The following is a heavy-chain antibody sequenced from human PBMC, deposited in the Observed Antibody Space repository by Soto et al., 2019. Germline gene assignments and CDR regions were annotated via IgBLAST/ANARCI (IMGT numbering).Heavy chain of an antibody. J-gene: IGHJ3*02. CDR2: MNPNSGNT. D-gene: IGHD2-15*01. V-gene: IGHV1-8*01. CDR3: ARQCGGSCSDAFDI. Sequence: GASVKVSCKASGYTFTSYDINWVRQATGQGLEWMGWMNPNSGNTGYAQKFQGRVTMTRNTSISTAYMELSSLRSEDTAVYYCARQCGGSCSDAFDIWGQGTMVTVSS. CDR1: GYTFTSYD.